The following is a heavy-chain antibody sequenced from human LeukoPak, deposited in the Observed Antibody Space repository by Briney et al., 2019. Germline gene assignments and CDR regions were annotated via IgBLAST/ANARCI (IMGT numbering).Heavy chain of an antibody. Sequence: ASVKVSCRASGNTFINYYMHWVRQAPGQGLEWMGWINPNSGGTNYAQKFQGRVTMTRDTSISTAYMELSRLRSDDTAVYYCARVIAVAGIPPEDYWGQGTLVTVSS. CDR2: INPNSGGT. V-gene: IGHV1-2*02. CDR3: ARVIAVAGIPPEDY. D-gene: IGHD6-19*01. J-gene: IGHJ4*02. CDR1: GNTFINYY.